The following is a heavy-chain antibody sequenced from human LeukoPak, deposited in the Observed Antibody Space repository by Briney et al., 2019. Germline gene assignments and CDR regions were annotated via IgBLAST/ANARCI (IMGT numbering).Heavy chain of an antibody. V-gene: IGHV3-33*01. CDR1: GFTFNSYG. D-gene: IGHD4-17*01. J-gene: IGHJ4*02. CDR2: IWYDGNNK. Sequence: PGRSLILSCAASGFTFNSYGIHWVRQAPGKGLEWVAVIWYDGNNKYYADSVKGRFTISRDSSKNTMYLQMNSLRAEDTAVYYCAREHTTVTSLLDYWGQGTLVTVSS. CDR3: AREHTTVTSLLDY.